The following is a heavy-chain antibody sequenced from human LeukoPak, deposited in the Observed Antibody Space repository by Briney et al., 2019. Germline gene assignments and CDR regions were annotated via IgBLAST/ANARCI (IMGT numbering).Heavy chain of an antibody. CDR1: VFTFSSYG. J-gene: IGHJ4*02. Sequence: PGGSLRHSCVQSVFTFSSYGTHWVRQAPGKGLEWVAVIWYDGSNKYYADSVKGRFTISRDNSKNPLYLQMNSLRAEDTAVYYCARDKYSSGWYVYYWGQGTLVTVSS. D-gene: IGHD6-19*01. CDR3: ARDKYSSGWYVYY. V-gene: IGHV3-33*01. CDR2: IWYDGSNK.